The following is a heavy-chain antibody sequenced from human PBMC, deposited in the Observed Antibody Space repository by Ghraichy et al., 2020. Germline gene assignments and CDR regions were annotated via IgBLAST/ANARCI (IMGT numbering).Heavy chain of an antibody. CDR1: GGTFSSYA. D-gene: IGHD6-13*01. CDR2: IIPIFGTA. CDR3: ARGGGPRAAGTTTIKPYYYGMDV. Sequence: SVKVSCKASGGTFSSYAISWVRQAPGQGLEWMGGIIPIFGTANYAQKFQGRVTITADESTSTAYMELSSLRSEDTAVYYCARGGGPRAAGTTTIKPYYYGMDVWGQGTTVTVSS. J-gene: IGHJ6*02. V-gene: IGHV1-69*13.